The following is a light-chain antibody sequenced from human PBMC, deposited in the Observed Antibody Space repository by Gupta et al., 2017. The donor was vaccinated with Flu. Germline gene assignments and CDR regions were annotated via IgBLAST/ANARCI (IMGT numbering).Light chain of an antibody. CDR2: QDS. CDR3: QAWDSSTAV. V-gene: IGLV3-1*01. Sequence: YELTQPPSVSVSPGQTASINCSGDKLGDKYACWYQQKPGQSPVLVIYQDSKRTPGIPERFSGSNAGNTATLTISGTQAMDEADYYCQAWDSSTAVFGTGTKVTVL. CDR1: KLGDKY. J-gene: IGLJ1*01.